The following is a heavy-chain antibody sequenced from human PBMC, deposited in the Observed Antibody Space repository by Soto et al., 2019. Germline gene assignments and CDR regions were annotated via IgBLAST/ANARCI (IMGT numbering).Heavy chain of an antibody. J-gene: IGHJ4*02. CDR3: ARDIAGQQRGCFDY. CDR2: IYYSGST. Sequence: PSEILSLTCTVSGGSVSSGSYYWSWIRQPPGKGLEWIGYIYYSGSTNYNPSLKSRVTISVDTSKNQFSLKLSSVTAADTAVYYCARDIAGQQRGCFDYWGQGTLVTVSS. CDR1: GGSVSSGSYY. D-gene: IGHD6-13*01. V-gene: IGHV4-61*01.